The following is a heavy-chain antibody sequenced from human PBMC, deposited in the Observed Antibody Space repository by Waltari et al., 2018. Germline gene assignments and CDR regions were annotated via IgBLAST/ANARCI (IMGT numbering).Heavy chain of an antibody. CDR1: GGPISSNY. V-gene: IGHV4-59*01. CDR3: ARGGYSGYDGWFDP. D-gene: IGHD5-12*01. CDR2: LYYSGST. J-gene: IGHJ5*02. Sequence: QVQLQESGTGLVKPSETLSLTCTVSGGPISSNYWSWIRQPPGKGLEWSGYLYYSGSTNYNPSLKSRVTISVDTSKNQFSLKLNSVTAADTAVYYCARGGYSGYDGWFDPWGQGTLVTVSS.